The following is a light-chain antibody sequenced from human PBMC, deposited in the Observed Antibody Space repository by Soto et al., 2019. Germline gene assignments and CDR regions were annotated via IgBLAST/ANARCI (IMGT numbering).Light chain of an antibody. CDR1: QTLSNSF. Sequence: EIVLTQSPGTLSLSPGARATLSCRASQTLSNSFIAWYQQKPGQAPRLLIYDTSSRATGVPDRYSASRSGTDFTLTISRLEPEDFAVFFCQQYGTSEIIFGQGTRLEI. CDR2: DTS. J-gene: IGKJ5*01. V-gene: IGKV3-20*01. CDR3: QQYGTSEII.